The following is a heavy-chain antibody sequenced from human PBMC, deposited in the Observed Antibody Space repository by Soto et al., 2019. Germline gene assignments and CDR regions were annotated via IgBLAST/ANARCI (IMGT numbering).Heavy chain of an antibody. J-gene: IGHJ6*02. CDR2: IYTSGST. V-gene: IGHV4-4*07. D-gene: IGHD6-19*01. CDR3: ARGAQGSGWAAGGIDF. CDR1: GGSISSDY. Sequence: ETFSLSCTVSGGSISSDYWSCIRQPSGKGLEWIGRIYTSGSTNYNPSLKSRVTMSVDTSKNQLSLKLSSVTAADTEGYYCARGAQGSGWAAGGIDFCGQWTTV.